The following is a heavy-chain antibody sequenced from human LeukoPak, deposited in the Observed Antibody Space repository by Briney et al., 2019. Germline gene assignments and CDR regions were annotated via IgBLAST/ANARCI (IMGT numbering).Heavy chain of an antibody. D-gene: IGHD2-2*01. Sequence: GGSLRLSCATPGFAFSRFSMNWVRQAPGKGLEWLLYIDSSNTIYIADSVRGRFTVSRDNDNNSLYLQMNSLRAEDTAVYYCAKGADLTVVPAAPGFEDVWGKGTTVTVSS. V-gene: IGHV3-48*01. CDR2: IDSSNTI. CDR1: GFAFSRFS. CDR3: AKGADLTVVPAAPGFEDV. J-gene: IGHJ6*04.